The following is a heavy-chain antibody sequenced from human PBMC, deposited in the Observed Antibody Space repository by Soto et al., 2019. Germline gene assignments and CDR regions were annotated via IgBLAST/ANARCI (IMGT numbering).Heavy chain of an antibody. CDR2: LSAGGRA. CDR1: GFSFSRYA. J-gene: IGHJ4*02. CDR3: AKESMPDHYSDTLFDY. D-gene: IGHD2-15*01. V-gene: IGHV3-23*01. Sequence: ESGGGLVQPGGSLRLSCEASGFSFSRYALSWVRQAPGKGLEWVSTLSAGGRAYYADSVKGRFTIAKDTSKNTLHLQASSLRAEDTAVYYCAKESMPDHYSDTLFDYWGQGTRVTVSS.